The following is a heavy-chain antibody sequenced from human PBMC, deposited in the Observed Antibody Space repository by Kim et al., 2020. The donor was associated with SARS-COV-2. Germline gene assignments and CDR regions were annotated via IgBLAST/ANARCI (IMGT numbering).Heavy chain of an antibody. CDR3: ARSYQLLYYYFDY. V-gene: IGHV1-3*01. Sequence: ASVKVSCKASGYTFTSYAMHWVRQAPGQRLEWMGWINAGNGNTKYSQKFQGRVTITRDTSASTAYMELSSLRSEDTAVYYCARSYQLLYYYFDYWGQGTLVTVSS. D-gene: IGHD2-2*02. CDR1: GYTFTSYA. J-gene: IGHJ4*02. CDR2: INAGNGNT.